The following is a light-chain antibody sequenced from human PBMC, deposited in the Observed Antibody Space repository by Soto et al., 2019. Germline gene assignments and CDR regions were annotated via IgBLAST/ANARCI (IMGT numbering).Light chain of an antibody. CDR2: ATS. V-gene: IGKV1-39*01. CDR3: QQSYSSLWT. Sequence: DIQFTQSPSSLSSSVRERFTITCRASQSISNYLKWYQQKPGKAPMLLIYATSSLQSGVPSRFRGSGSGTDFTLTISSLQPEDFATYYCQQSYSSLWTFGQGTKVDIK. CDR1: QSISNY. J-gene: IGKJ1*01.